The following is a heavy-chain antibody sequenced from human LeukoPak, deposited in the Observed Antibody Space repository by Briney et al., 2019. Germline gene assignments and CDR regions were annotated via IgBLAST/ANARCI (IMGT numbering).Heavy chain of an antibody. CDR3: AKDIVVVPAATPKYFQH. Sequence: GGSLRLSCAASGFTFSSYGMSWVRQAPGKGLEWVSAISGSGGSTYYADSVKGRFTISRDNSKNTLYLQMNSLRAEDTAVYYCAKDIVVVPAATPKYFQHWGQGTLVTVSS. D-gene: IGHD2-2*01. V-gene: IGHV3-23*01. CDR2: ISGSGGST. J-gene: IGHJ1*01. CDR1: GFTFSSYG.